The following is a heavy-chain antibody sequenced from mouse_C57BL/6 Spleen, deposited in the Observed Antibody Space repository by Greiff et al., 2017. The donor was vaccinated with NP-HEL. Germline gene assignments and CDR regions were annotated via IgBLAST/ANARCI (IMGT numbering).Heavy chain of an antibody. J-gene: IGHJ3*01. CDR3: TRIYEGSTTKAWFAY. CDR2: IDPSDSYT. V-gene: IGHV1-59*01. Sequence: QVQLQQPGAELVRPGTSVKLSCKASGYTFTSYWMHWVKQRPGQGLEWIGGIDPSDSYTNYTQKFKGKATLTVDTSSSTAYLQLSSLTSEDSAVYYCTRIYEGSTTKAWFAYWGQGTLVTVSA. D-gene: IGHD2-3*01. CDR1: GYTFTSYW.